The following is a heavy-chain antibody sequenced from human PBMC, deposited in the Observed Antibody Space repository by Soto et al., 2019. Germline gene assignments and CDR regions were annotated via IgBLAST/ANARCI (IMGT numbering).Heavy chain of an antibody. CDR1: GYTFTSYG. Sequence: ASVKVSCKASGYTFTSYGISWVRQAPGQGLEWMGWISAYNGNTNYAQKLQGRVTMTTDTSTSTAYMELRSLRSDDTAVYYCAREFVGIVVVPAAMVVGDYYYGMDVWGQGTTVTVSS. J-gene: IGHJ6*02. CDR3: AREFVGIVVVPAAMVVGDYYYGMDV. D-gene: IGHD2-2*03. V-gene: IGHV1-18*01. CDR2: ISAYNGNT.